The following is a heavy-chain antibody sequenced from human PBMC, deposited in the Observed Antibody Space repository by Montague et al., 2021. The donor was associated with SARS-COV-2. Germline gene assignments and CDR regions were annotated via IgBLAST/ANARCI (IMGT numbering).Heavy chain of an antibody. V-gene: IGHV3-23*03. CDR2: IFGATGRT. D-gene: IGHD3/OR15-3a*01. Sequence: SLRLSRAASGFTFSSSSLSWFRLAPGKGVEWVSNIFGATGRTFYSASVKGRFTMFRENFKNTLYLQMNSLRVDDTAVYYCAKVDSVFPWGQGTLVTVSS. CDR1: GFTFSSSS. J-gene: IGHJ4*02. CDR3: AKVDSVFP.